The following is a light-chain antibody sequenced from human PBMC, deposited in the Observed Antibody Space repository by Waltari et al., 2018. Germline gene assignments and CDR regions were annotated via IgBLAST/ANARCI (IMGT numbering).Light chain of an antibody. CDR3: GAWDPSLTAFV. CDR1: SSNIGNEY. Sequence: QSVLTQPPSVSATPGQKVTISCSGSSSNIGNEYVYWYQKLPGTAPKHLFYDTYQRPSGIPDRFSGSKSGTSATLGITGLQTGDEAHYYCGAWDPSLTAFVFGTGTEVTVL. J-gene: IGLJ1*01. CDR2: DTY. V-gene: IGLV1-51*01.